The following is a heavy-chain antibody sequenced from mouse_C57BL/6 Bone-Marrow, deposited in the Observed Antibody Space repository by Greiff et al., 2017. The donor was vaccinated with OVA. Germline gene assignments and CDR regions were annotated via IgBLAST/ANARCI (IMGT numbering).Heavy chain of an antibody. CDR1: GFNIKDDY. J-gene: IGHJ2*01. V-gene: IGHV14-4*01. D-gene: IGHD2-1*01. CDR2: IDPENGDT. Sequence: EVQLVESGAELVRPGASVKLSCTASGFNIKDDYMHWVKQRPEQGLEWIGWIDPENGDTEYASKFQDKATITADTSSNTAYLQLSSLTSEDTAVYYCTSYGNFDYWGQGTTLTVSS. CDR3: TSYGNFDY.